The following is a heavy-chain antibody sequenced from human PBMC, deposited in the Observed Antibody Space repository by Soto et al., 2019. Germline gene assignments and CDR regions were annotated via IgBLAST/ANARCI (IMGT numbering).Heavy chain of an antibody. Sequence: PAETLSLTCTVSGGSISSGDYCWVCIRQHPGKGLELIGTIYFSGTTYYNPSLKSRVTISVDTSKSQFSLKLSSVTAADTAVYYCARRDRSGFSYWLDTWGQGTLVTVSS. CDR2: IYFSGTT. D-gene: IGHD3-22*01. CDR3: ARRDRSGFSYWLDT. V-gene: IGHV4-31*03. CDR1: GGSISSGDYC. J-gene: IGHJ5*02.